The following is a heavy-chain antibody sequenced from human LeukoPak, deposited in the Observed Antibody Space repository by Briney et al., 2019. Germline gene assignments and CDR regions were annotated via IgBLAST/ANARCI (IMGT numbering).Heavy chain of an antibody. CDR1: GGSFSGYY. J-gene: IGHJ6*03. CDR3: ARDVETMVRGALPYYYYYMDV. Sequence: PSETLSLTSAVYGGSFSGYYWSWIRQPPGKGLEWIGEINHSGSTNYNPSLKSRVTISVDTSKNQFSLKLSSVTAADTAVYYGARDVETMVRGALPYYYYYMDVWGKGTTVTISS. V-gene: IGHV4-34*01. CDR2: INHSGST. D-gene: IGHD3-10*01.